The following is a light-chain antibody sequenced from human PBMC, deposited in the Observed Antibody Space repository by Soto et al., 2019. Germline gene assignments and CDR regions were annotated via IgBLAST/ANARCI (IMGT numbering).Light chain of an antibody. V-gene: IGKV1-12*01. CDR1: QDINSR. J-gene: IGKJ1*01. Sequence: DIQMTQSPSSVSASVGDTVTITCRASQDINSRLAWFQQKPGRAPKYLIQAASILQSGFPSRFAGSGSGTDFTLTINTLQPEDFATYYCLQVKSFPRTFXQGTK. CDR3: LQVKSFPRT. CDR2: AAS.